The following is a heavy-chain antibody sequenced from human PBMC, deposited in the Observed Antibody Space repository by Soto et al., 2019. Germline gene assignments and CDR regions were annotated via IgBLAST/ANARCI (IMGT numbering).Heavy chain of an antibody. CDR2: INPSGGST. J-gene: IGHJ4*02. V-gene: IGHV1-46*01. CDR3: AREGLGRAAFDY. Sequence: QVQLVQSGAEVKKPGASVKVSCKASGYTFTSYYMHWVRQAPGQGLEWMGIINPSGGSTSYAQKFQGRVSMTRDTSTSTVYMELSSLRSEDTAVYYCAREGLGRAAFDYWGQGTLVTVSS. CDR1: GYTFTSYY. D-gene: IGHD6-13*01.